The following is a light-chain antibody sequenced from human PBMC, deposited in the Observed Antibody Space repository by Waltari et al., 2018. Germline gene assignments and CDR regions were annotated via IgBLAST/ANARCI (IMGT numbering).Light chain of an antibody. Sequence: QSALTQPASVSGSPGQSITISCTGSSSDIGAYNFVSWYQQHPGKAPQLMIYDVSKGPLRVSNRFSGSKACNPAFLTIYGLQVEDEADYFCSSYTTTNIVVFGGGTELTVL. V-gene: IGLV2-14*03. CDR3: SSYTTTNIVV. J-gene: IGLJ2*01. CDR1: SSDIGAYNF. CDR2: DVS.